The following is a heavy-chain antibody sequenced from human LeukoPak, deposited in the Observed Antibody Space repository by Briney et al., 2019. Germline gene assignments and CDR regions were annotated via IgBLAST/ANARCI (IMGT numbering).Heavy chain of an antibody. Sequence: GGSLRLYCAASGLSSNSYPMIWVRQAPGKGLEWLSFISSGSSSIYNADSIKGRFTISRDNARNSLYLQMNSLRPEDTAVYYCARVDAFNGNSGFWYFDIWGRGTLVTVSS. D-gene: IGHD4-23*01. J-gene: IGHJ2*01. CDR3: ARVDAFNGNSGFWYFDI. CDR2: ISSGSSSI. CDR1: GLSSNSYP. V-gene: IGHV3-21*01.